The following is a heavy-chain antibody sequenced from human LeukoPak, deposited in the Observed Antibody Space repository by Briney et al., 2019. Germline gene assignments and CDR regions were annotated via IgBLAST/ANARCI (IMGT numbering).Heavy chain of an antibody. D-gene: IGHD5-12*01. CDR1: GFTFSSYG. CDR3: SRDRLGGLDL. Sequence: GGSLRLSCAASGFTFSSYGMHWVRQAPGKGLEWVSSISTMSNYIFYGDSVKGRFTISRDNAKNSVYLQMNSLRPEDTAAYYCSRDRLGGLDLWGQGTLVTVSS. J-gene: IGHJ5*02. V-gene: IGHV3-21*01. CDR2: ISTMSNYI.